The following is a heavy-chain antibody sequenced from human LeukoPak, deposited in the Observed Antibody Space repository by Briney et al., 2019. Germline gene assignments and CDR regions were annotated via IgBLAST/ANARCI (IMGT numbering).Heavy chain of an antibody. CDR1: GFTFSSYT. CDR2: ISGLSAYI. D-gene: IGHD5-12*01. Sequence: PGGSLRLSCAASGFTFSSYTINWIRQAPGEGLEWLASISGLSAYIYYADSVKGRFTISRDNAKNSLYLQMNSLRAEDTAVFYCARDPGYSNSPYYLDYWGQGTLVTVSS. CDR3: ARDPGYSNSPYYLDY. J-gene: IGHJ4*02. V-gene: IGHV3-21*01.